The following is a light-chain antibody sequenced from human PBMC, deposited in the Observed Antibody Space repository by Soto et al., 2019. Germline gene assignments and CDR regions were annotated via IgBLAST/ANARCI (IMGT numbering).Light chain of an antibody. CDR3: QQSYSTPRT. Sequence: IQRYQSPASLSASVGDRVIITGRASQSISNHLNWYQQKPGKAPKLLIFAASGLRSGVPSRFSGSGSGTDFTLTISRLQPEDFATYYWQQSYSTPRTFGQGTKVDIK. J-gene: IGKJ1*01. CDR2: AAS. CDR1: QSISNH. V-gene: IGKV1-39*01.